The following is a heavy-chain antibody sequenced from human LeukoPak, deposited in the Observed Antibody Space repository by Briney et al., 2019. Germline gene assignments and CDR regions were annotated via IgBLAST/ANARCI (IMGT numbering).Heavy chain of an antibody. V-gene: IGHV3-30*04. Sequence: GGSLRLSCAASGFTFSSYAMHWVRQAPGKGLEWVAVISYDGSNKYYADSVKGRFTISRDNSKNTLYLQMNSLRAEDTAVYYCARERGSGWYDMGIDYWGQGTLVTVSS. CDR1: GFTFSSYA. CDR3: ARERGSGWYDMGIDY. CDR2: ISYDGSNK. J-gene: IGHJ4*02. D-gene: IGHD6-19*01.